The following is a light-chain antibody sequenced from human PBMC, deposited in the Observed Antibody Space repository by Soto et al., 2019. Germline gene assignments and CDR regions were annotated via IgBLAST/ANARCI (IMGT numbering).Light chain of an antibody. Sequence: QSVLTQPPSVSGAPGQRVTISCTGSSSNIGAGYDVHWYQQLPGTAPKLLIYGNSNRPAGVPDRFSGSKSGTSASLAIPGLQADAEADYYCQSYDSSLRVLLFGGWTKLTVL. CDR3: QSYDSSLRVLL. CDR1: SSNIGAGYD. CDR2: GNS. J-gene: IGLJ2*01. V-gene: IGLV1-40*01.